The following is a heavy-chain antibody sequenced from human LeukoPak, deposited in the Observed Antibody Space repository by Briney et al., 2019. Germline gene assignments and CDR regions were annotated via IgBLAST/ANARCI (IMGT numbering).Heavy chain of an antibody. CDR1: GGSISSYY. V-gene: IGHV4-59*08. CDR3: ARRLAAAGDYYFDY. D-gene: IGHD6-13*01. CDR2: IYYSGSP. J-gene: IGHJ4*02. Sequence: SETLSLTCTVSGGSISSYYWSWIRQPPGKGLEWIAYIYYSGSPNYNPSLRSRVTISIDTSKNQFSLKLSSVTAADTAVYYCARRLAAAGDYYFDYWGQGVLVTVSS.